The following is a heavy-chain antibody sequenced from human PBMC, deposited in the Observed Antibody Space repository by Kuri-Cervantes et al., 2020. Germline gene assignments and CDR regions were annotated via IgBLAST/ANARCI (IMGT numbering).Heavy chain of an antibody. CDR2: ISSSSSYI. J-gene: IGHJ4*02. CDR1: GFTFDDYA. Sequence: GGSLRLSCAASGFTFDDYALHWVRQAPGKGLEWVASISSSSSYIYYADSVKGRFTISRDNAKNSLYLQMNSLRAEDTAVYYCARARGGDYWGQGTLVTVSS. D-gene: IGHD3-10*01. V-gene: IGHV3-21*01. CDR3: ARARGGDY.